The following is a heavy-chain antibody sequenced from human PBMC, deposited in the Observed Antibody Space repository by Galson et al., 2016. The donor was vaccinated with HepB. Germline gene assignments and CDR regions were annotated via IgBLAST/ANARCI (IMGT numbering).Heavy chain of an antibody. V-gene: IGHV3-23*01. J-gene: IGHJ1*01. CDR2: ITGVSYSA. CDR3: AKMGLRLGGEV. Sequence: SLRLSCAATGFTAYVFPVTWVRQAPGKGLEWVATITGVSYSAFYADSVKGRFTISRDDSGKKVLLQLDTLRAEDTAMYFCAKMGLRLGGEVWGQGALVAVSS. CDR1: GFTAYVFP. D-gene: IGHD3-16*01.